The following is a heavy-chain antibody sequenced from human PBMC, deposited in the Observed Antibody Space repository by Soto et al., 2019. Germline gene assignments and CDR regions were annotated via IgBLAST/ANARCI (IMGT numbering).Heavy chain of an antibody. CDR2: IIPIYGTA. D-gene: IGHD2-2*01. CDR3: ARGEYCSTTSCSNYYYGLDV. V-gene: IGHV1-69*13. J-gene: IGHJ6*02. Sequence: SVKVSCKASGGTFTNYAVTWVRQAPGQGLEWMGGIIPIYGTANYAQKFQGRDTITADDSTSTAYVEVSSLRSDDTAVYYCARGEYCSTTSCSNYYYGLDVWGQGTTVTVSS. CDR1: GGTFTNYA.